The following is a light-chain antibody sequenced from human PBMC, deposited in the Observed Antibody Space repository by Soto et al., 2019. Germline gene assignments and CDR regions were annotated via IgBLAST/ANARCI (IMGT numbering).Light chain of an antibody. CDR3: QSYDTSNPLV. J-gene: IGLJ3*02. Sequence: NFMLTQPHSVSESPGKTVTISCTRSSGSIGSSYVQWYQQRPGSSPTTVIFEDNQRLTGAPVRFSGSIDSSSNSASLVISGLRTEDEADYYCQSYDTSNPLVFGGGTKLTVL. CDR1: SGSIGSSY. CDR2: EDN. V-gene: IGLV6-57*01.